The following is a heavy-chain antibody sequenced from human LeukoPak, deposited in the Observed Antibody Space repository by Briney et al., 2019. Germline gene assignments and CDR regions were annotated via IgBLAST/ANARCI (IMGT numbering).Heavy chain of an antibody. CDR1: GHTFTSYG. D-gene: IGHD5-18*01. CDR2: ISAYNGNT. Sequence: ASVKVSCKASGHTFTSYGISWVRQAPGQGLEWMGWISAYNGNTNYAQKLQGRVTMTTDTSTSTAYMELRSLRSDDTAVYYCARWDTAMVSNWFDPWGQGTLVTVSS. J-gene: IGHJ5*02. CDR3: ARWDTAMVSNWFDP. V-gene: IGHV1-18*01.